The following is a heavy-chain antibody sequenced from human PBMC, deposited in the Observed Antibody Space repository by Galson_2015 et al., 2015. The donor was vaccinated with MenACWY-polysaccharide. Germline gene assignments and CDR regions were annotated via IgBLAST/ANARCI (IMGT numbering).Heavy chain of an antibody. J-gene: IGHJ4*02. D-gene: IGHD6-13*01. V-gene: IGHV3-23*01. CDR2: ISGSGGST. Sequence: SLRLSCAASGFTFSSYAMRWVRQVPGKGLEWVSGISGSGGSTYYADSVKGRFTTSRDNSKNMLYLQMNSLRAEDTAVYYCAKDRYSSSWYFDYWGQGTLVTVSS. CDR1: GFTFSSYA. CDR3: AKDRYSSSWYFDY.